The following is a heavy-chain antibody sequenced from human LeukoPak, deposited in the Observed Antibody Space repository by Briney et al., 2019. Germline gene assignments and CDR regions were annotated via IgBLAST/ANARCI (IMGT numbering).Heavy chain of an antibody. D-gene: IGHD3-3*01. CDR2: INHSGST. Sequence: SETLSLTCAVYGGSFSGYYWSWIRQPPGKGLEWIGEINHSGSTNYNPSLKSRVTISVDTSKNQFSLKLSSVTAADTAVYYCARGPQYYDFWSGYPWFDPWGQGTLVTVSS. CDR1: GGSFSGYY. J-gene: IGHJ5*02. CDR3: ARGPQYYDFWSGYPWFDP. V-gene: IGHV4-34*01.